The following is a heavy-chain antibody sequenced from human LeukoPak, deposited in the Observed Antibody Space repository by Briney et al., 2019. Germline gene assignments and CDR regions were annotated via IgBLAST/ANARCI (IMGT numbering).Heavy chain of an antibody. CDR2: IIAILDTA. CDR3: VRSGYDYNWFDP. D-gene: IGHD5-12*01. CDR1: GGSFSDYS. Sequence: SVKVSCKASGGSFSDYSISWVRQAPGQGLEWMGRIIAILDTAHYAQKFQGRFTITADKSTTTVYMELSSLRSDDTAVYYCVRSGYDYNWFDPWGQGTLVTVSS. V-gene: IGHV1-69*08. J-gene: IGHJ5*02.